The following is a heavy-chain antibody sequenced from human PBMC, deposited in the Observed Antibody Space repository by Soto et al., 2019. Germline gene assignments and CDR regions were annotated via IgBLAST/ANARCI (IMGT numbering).Heavy chain of an antibody. J-gene: IGHJ6*03. CDR3: ARGLLLLYGELSRRGDHYYYLDV. D-gene: IGHD3-10*01. CDR1: GGSLSGYQ. V-gene: IGHV4-34*01. Sequence: QVQLQQWGAGLLKPSEILSLTCAVYGGSLSGYQWSWIRQSPGKGLEWIGEINDSGSTTYNSSLKSRAPMALDTSKKQVSLKLSSVTAADPAVYYCARGLLLLYGELSRRGDHYYYLDVWGKGTTVTVSS. CDR2: INDSGST.